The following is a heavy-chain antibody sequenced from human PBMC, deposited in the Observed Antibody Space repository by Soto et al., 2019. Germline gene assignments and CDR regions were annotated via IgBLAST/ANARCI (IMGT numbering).Heavy chain of an antibody. V-gene: IGHV6-1*01. J-gene: IGHJ6*02. CDR3: ARDRAEYYYGSGSAYGMDV. D-gene: IGHD3-10*01. Sequence: SQTLSLTCDISGDSVSSNSAAWNWIRQSPSRGLEWLGRTSYRSKWYNDYAVSVKSRITINPDTSKNQFSLQLNSVTPEDTAVYYCARDRAEYYYGSGSAYGMDVWGQGTTVTVSS. CDR1: GDSVSSNSAA. CDR2: TSYRSKWYN.